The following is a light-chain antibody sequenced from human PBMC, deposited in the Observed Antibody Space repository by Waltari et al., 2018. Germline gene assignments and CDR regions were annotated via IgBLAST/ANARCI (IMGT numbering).Light chain of an antibody. CDR2: FGS. CDR1: ESVGTD. V-gene: IGKV3D-15*01. Sequence: IVLTQSPLTMSVSPGEGVTLSCTASESVGTDVAWYRHKPGQPPRLLIYFGSTRATGVPARISGSGSGTDFSLTISSLESEDFAFYYCQQSRQWPRRTFGQGTKLE. J-gene: IGKJ2*01. CDR3: QQSRQWPRRT.